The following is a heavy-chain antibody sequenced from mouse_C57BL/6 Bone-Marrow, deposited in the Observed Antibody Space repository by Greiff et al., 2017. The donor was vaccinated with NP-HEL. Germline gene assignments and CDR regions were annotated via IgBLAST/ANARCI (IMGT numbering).Heavy chain of an antibody. CDR3: ARTSNWDWFAY. CDR2: INPGSGGT. CDR1: GYAFTNYL. V-gene: IGHV1-54*01. D-gene: IGHD4-1*01. J-gene: IGHJ3*01. Sequence: VQLQESGAELVRPGTSVKVSCKASGYAFTNYLIEWVKQRPGQGLEWIGVINPGSGGTNYNEKFKGKATLTADKSSSTAYMQLSSLTSEDSAVYFCARTSNWDWFAYWGQGTLVTGSA.